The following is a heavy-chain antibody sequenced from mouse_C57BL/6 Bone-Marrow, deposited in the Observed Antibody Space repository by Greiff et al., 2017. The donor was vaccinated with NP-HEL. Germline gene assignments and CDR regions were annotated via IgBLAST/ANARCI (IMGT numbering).Heavy chain of an antibody. D-gene: IGHD1-1*01. Sequence: EVQLVESGGGLVKPGGSLKLSCAASGFTFSSYAMSWVRQTPEKRLEWVATISDGGSYTYYPDNVKGRFTITRDNAKNTLYLQMSHLKSEDTAVYYCARETDYYGSFLWYFDVWGTGTTVTVSS. CDR1: GFTFSSYA. J-gene: IGHJ1*03. V-gene: IGHV5-4*01. CDR2: ISDGGSYT. CDR3: ARETDYYGSFLWYFDV.